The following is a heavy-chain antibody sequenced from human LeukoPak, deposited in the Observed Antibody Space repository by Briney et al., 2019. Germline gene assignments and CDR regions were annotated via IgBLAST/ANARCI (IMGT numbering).Heavy chain of an antibody. V-gene: IGHV3-23*01. D-gene: IGHD3-10*01. CDR2: ISGSGGST. J-gene: IGHJ6*02. Sequence: GGSLRLSCAASGFTSSSYAMSWVRHAPGKGLEWVSAISGSGGSTYYADSVKGRFTISRDNSINTLYLQMSSLRAEDAAVYYCAKSGGLSGSGRLGMDVWGQGTTVTVSS. CDR3: AKSGGLSGSGRLGMDV. CDR1: GFTSSSYA.